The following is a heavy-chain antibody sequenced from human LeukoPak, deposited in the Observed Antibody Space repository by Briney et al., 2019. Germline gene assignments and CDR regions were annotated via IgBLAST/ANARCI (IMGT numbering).Heavy chain of an antibody. D-gene: IGHD1-26*01. CDR3: ARRRDLYSGSYYPFDY. V-gene: IGHV5-51*01. CDR2: VYPVDSDA. J-gene: IGHJ4*02. Sequence: GLSLNISCKGPAYSFNRYWIGWVRQMPGKGRNWMGIVYPVDSDARYSTSFQGKVTIPADKSISTAYLQWSSLKASDTAMYYCARRRDLYSGSYYPFDYWRQGTLVTVSS. CDR1: AYSFNRYW.